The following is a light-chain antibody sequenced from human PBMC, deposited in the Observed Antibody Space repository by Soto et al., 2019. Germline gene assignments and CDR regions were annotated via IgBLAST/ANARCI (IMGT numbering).Light chain of an antibody. CDR3: HQYISSPFT. CDR2: GAS. CDR1: QSVSSNY. J-gene: IGKJ3*01. Sequence: EIVLTQSPGTLSLSPGERATLSCRASQSVSSNYLAWYQQKPGQAPRLLIYGASSRATGIPDRFSGSGSGTDFTLTISRLEPDDFAVYYCHQYISSPFTFGPGTKVDI. V-gene: IGKV3-20*01.